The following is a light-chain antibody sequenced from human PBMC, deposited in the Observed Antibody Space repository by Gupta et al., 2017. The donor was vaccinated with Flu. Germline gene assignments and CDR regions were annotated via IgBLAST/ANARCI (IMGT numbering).Light chain of an antibody. J-gene: IGKJ4*01. CDR1: QSVTSN. Sequence: GERATLSCRASQSVTSNLAWYQQTPGQAPRLLIYGASTRATGFPARFSGSGYGTEFSLTISSLQSEDFAVYYCQQYNDWPLTFGGGTKVEIK. CDR2: GAS. CDR3: QQYNDWPLT. V-gene: IGKV3-15*01.